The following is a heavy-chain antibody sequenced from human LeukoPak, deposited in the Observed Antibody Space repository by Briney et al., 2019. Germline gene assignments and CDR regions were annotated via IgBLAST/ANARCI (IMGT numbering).Heavy chain of an antibody. V-gene: IGHV4-34*01. CDR3: ARAIVVVPAAVYPRDWFDP. CDR2: INHSGST. D-gene: IGHD2-2*01. J-gene: IGHJ5*02. CDR1: GGSFSGYY. Sequence: SETLSLTCAVYGGSFSGYYWSWIRQPPGKGLEWIGEINHSGSTNYNPSLKSRVTISVDTSKNQFSLKLSSVTAADTAVYYCARAIVVVPAAVYPRDWFDPWGQGTLVTVSS.